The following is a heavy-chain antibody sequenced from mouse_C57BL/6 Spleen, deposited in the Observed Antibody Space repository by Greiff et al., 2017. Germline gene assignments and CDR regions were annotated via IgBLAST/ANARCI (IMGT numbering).Heavy chain of an antibody. CDR1: GYAFSSYW. Sequence: VQLQESGAELVKPGASVKISCKASGYAFSSYWMNWVKQRPGKGLEWIGQIYPGDGDTNYNGKFKGKATLTADNSSSTAYMQLGGLTSEDSAVYFCARERYLDGWGTGTTLTVSS. CDR2: IYPGDGDT. CDR3: ARERYLDG. D-gene: IGHD2-14*01. V-gene: IGHV1-80*01. J-gene: IGHJ2*01.